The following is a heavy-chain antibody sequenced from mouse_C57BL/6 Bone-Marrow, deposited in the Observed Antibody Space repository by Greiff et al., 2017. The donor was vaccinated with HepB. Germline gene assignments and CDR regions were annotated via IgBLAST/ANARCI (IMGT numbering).Heavy chain of an antibody. CDR3: TRDDDYDIFAY. V-gene: IGHV5-9-1*02. D-gene: IGHD2-4*01. CDR1: GFTFSGYA. Sequence: EVQLVESGEGLVKPGGSLKLSCAASGFTFSGYAMSWVRQTPEKRLEWVAYISSGGDYIYYADTVKGRFTISRDNARNTLYLQMSSLKSEDTAMYYCTRDDDYDIFAYWGQGTLVTVSA. CDR2: ISSGGDYI. J-gene: IGHJ3*01.